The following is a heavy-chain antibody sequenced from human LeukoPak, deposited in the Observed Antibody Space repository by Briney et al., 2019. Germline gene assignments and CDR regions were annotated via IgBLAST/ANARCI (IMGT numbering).Heavy chain of an antibody. CDR3: ARGVYGSGSYYNRWFDP. J-gene: IGHJ5*02. V-gene: IGHV4-59*01. D-gene: IGHD3-10*01. CDR1: GGSISSYY. Sequence: KPSETLSLTCTVSGGSISSYYWSWIRQPPGKGLEWIGYIYYSGSTNYNPSLKSRVTISVDTSKNQFYLKLSSVTAADTAVYYCARGVYGSGSYYNRWFDPWGQGTLVTVSS. CDR2: IYYSGST.